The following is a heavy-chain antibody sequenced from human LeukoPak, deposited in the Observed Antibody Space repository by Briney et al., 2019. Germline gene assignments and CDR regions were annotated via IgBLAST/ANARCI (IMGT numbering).Heavy chain of an antibody. J-gene: IGHJ6*02. CDR2: ISSSGSTI. D-gene: IGHD2-21*02. V-gene: IGHV3-48*04. CDR3: ARDCGGDCYVYYYYYGMDV. CDR1: GFTFSTYS. Sequence: GGSLRLSCAASGFTFSTYSMNWVRQAPGKGLEWVSYISSSGSTIYYADSVKGRFTISRDNAKNSLYLQMNSLRAEDTAVYCCARDCGGDCYVYYYYYGMDVWGQGTTVTVSS.